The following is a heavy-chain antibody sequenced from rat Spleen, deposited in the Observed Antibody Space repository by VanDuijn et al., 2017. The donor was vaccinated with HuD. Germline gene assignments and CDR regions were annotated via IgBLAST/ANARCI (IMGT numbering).Heavy chain of an antibody. CDR3: ARSTGFDF. CDR2: IWGNGKT. J-gene: IGHJ2*01. Sequence: GPGLEWMGVIWGNGKTNYNPALKSRLSISRDTSKSQIYLKMNSLQTEDIATYYCARSTGFDFWGQGVMVTVSS. V-gene: IGHV2-13*01. D-gene: IGHD4-2*01.